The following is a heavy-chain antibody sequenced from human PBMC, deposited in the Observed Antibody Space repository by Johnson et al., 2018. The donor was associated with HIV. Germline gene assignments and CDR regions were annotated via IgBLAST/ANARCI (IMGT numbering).Heavy chain of an antibody. D-gene: IGHD1-26*01. Sequence: QMLLVESGGGVVHPGRSLRLSCAASGFTFSSYAMHWVRQAPGKGLEWGAVISYDGSTKYYADSVKGRFTISRDNSKNTLYLQMDSLRADDTAVYYCAREGVSGSYYDAFDLWGQGTMVTVSS. J-gene: IGHJ3*01. CDR3: AREGVSGSYYDAFDL. CDR2: ISYDGSTK. V-gene: IGHV3-30-3*01. CDR1: GFTFSSYA.